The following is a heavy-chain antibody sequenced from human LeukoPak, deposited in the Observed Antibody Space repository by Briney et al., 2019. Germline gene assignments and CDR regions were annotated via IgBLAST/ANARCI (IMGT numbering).Heavy chain of an antibody. Sequence: PGGSLRLSCAASGFTFSAYYMSWIRQAPGKGLEWVSYISSSGSIIYYADSVKGRFTISRDNAKNSLYLQMNSLRAEDTALYYCVKGAGYYYDSRFDYWXXGTXXXVSX. CDR1: GFTFSAYY. D-gene: IGHD3-22*01. CDR3: VKGAGYYYDSRFDY. V-gene: IGHV3-11*01. J-gene: IGHJ4*01. CDR2: ISSSGSII.